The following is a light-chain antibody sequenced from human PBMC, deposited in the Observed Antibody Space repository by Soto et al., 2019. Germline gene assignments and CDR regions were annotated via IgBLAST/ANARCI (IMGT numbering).Light chain of an antibody. Sequence: QSALTQPPSVSGSPGQSVTMSCTGTRYDVGGYNYVSWYQQHPGKAPKVIIYEVTKRPSGVPDRFSASKSGNTASLTVSGLQSVDEAVYYCSSYGGSDNYVAFGGGTKLTVL. CDR3: SSYGGSDNYVA. CDR1: RYDVGGYNY. CDR2: EVT. J-gene: IGLJ2*01. V-gene: IGLV2-8*01.